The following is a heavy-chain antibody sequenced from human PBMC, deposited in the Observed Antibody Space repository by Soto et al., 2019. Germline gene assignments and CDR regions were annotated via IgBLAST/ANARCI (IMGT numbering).Heavy chain of an antibody. V-gene: IGHV4-59*01. CDR1: GFTFSSYS. CDR3: AREGNLGRWIQPLDS. Sequence: GSLRLSCAASGFTFSSYSMNWVRQAPGKGLEWIGNIHYNGNTKYSPSLKGRVTMSVDTSKNHFSLKLISVTTADTAVYFCAREGNLGRWIQPLDSWGQGTLVTVSS. J-gene: IGHJ4*02. CDR2: IHYNGNT. D-gene: IGHD2-2*03.